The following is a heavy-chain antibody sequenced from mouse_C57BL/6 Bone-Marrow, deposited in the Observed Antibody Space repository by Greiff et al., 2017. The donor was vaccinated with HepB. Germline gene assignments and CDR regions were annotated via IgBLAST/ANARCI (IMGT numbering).Heavy chain of an antibody. CDR2: IHPNSGST. V-gene: IGHV1-64*01. CDR1: GYTFTSYW. D-gene: IGHD2-4*01. J-gene: IGHJ3*01. CDR3: ARRGYDYDWFAY. Sequence: VQLQQPGAELVKPGASVKLSCKASGYTFTSYWMHWVKQRPGQGLEWIGMIHPNSGSTNYNEKFKSKATLTVDKSSSTAYMQLSSPTSEDSAVYYCARRGYDYDWFAYWGQGTLVTVSA.